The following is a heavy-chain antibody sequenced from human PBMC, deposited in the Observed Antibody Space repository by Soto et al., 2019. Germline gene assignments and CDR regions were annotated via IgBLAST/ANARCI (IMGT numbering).Heavy chain of an antibody. J-gene: IGHJ6*03. V-gene: IGHV4-34*01. CDR3: ARGRTNKYYYYYYMDV. Sequence: PSETLSLTCAVYGGSFSGYYWSWIRQPPGKGLEWIGEINHSGSTNYNPSLKSRVTISLDTSKNQFSLKLSSVTAADTAVYYCARGRTNKYYYYYYMDVWGKGTTVTVSS. CDR1: GGSFSGYY. CDR2: INHSGST.